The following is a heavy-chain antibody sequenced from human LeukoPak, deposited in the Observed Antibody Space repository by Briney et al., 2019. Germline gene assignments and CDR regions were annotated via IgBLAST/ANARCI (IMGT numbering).Heavy chain of an antibody. CDR2: ISGSGGST. Sequence: PGGSLRLSCAASGFTFSSYAMSWVRQAPGKGLEWVSAISGSGGSTYYADSVKGRFTISRDNAKNTLYLQMNSLRAEDTAVYYCARCQFWDCRSISCYGWYFDYWGQGTLVTVSS. CDR1: GFTFSSYA. J-gene: IGHJ4*02. CDR3: ARCQFWDCRSISCYGWYFDY. D-gene: IGHD2-2*01. V-gene: IGHV3-23*01.